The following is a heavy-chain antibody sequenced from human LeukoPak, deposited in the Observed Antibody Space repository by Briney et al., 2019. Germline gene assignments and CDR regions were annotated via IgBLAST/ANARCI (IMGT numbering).Heavy chain of an antibody. V-gene: IGHV3-11*01. CDR3: AKSSVEMSTKYFDY. CDR2: IGTRSNPI. Sequence: GGSLRLSCAASGFSFSDFYMSWIRQAPGMGLEWISYIGTRSNPIYYADSVKGRFTISRDNSKNTLYLQMNSLRAEDTAVFYCAKSSVEMSTKYFDYWGQGTLVTVSS. CDR1: GFSFSDFY. J-gene: IGHJ4*02. D-gene: IGHD5-24*01.